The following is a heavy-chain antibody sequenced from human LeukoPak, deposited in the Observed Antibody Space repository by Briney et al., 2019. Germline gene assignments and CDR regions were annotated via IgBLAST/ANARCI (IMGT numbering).Heavy chain of an antibody. V-gene: IGHV1-46*01. Sequence: ASVKVSCKASGYTFTSYYMHWVRQAPGQGLEWMGIINPSGGSTSYAQKFQGRVTMTRDTSTSTVYMELSSLRSEDTAVYYCARRGWQYGSGSLRDYWGQGTLVTVSS. CDR1: GYTFTSYY. CDR3: ARRGWQYGSGSLRDY. CDR2: INPSGGST. D-gene: IGHD3-10*01. J-gene: IGHJ4*02.